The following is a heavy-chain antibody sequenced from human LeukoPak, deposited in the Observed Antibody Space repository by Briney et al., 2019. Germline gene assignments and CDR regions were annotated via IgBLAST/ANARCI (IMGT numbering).Heavy chain of an antibody. CDR1: GFTFSSYA. CDR3: AKLDSPWAARGSFDH. J-gene: IGHJ5*02. V-gene: IGHV3-23*01. D-gene: IGHD3-10*01. Sequence: GGSLRLFCAASGFTFSSYALSWVRQAPGKGLEWVSTMTSDGGGTYSADSVKGRFTVSRDNSKNTLFLQMTRLRAEDTAVYYCAKLDSPWAARGSFDHWGQGALVTVSS. CDR2: MTSDGGGT.